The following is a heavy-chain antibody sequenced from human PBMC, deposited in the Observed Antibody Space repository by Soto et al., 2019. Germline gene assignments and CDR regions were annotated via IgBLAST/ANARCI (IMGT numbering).Heavy chain of an antibody. J-gene: IGHJ3*02. CDR2: INHSGST. D-gene: IGHD4-17*01. CDR3: AEGYYGDSPNDAFDI. CDR1: GGSFSGYY. Sequence: SETLSLTCAVYGGSFSGYYWSWIRQPPGKGLEWIREINHSGSTNYNPSLKSRVTISVDTSKNQFSLKLSSVTAADTAVYYCAEGYYGDSPNDAFDIWGQGTMVTVSS. V-gene: IGHV4-34*01.